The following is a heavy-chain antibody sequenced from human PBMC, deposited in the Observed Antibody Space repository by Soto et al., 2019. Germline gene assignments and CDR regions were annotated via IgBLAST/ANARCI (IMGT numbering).Heavy chain of an antibody. V-gene: IGHV3-74*01. CDR3: ASSRPYYYGSGTSPFDY. CDR2: INSDGSST. Sequence: GGSLRLSCAASGFTFSSYWMHWVRQAPGKGLVWVSRINSDGSSTSYADSVKGRLTISRDNAKNTLYLQMNSLRAEDTAVYYCASSRPYYYGSGTSPFDYWGQGTLVNVSS. D-gene: IGHD3-10*01. J-gene: IGHJ4*02. CDR1: GFTFSSYW.